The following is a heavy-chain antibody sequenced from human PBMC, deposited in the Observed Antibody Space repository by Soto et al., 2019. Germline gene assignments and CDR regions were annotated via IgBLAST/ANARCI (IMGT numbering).Heavy chain of an antibody. Sequence: QVQLQESGPGLVKPSETLSLTCTVSGGSISSYYWSWIRQPPGKGLEWIGYIYYSGSTNYNPSLKSRVTISVDTSKNQFSLKLSSVTAADTAVYYCARWGTYGSGIVYYYYGMDVWGQGTTVTVSS. CDR3: ARWGTYGSGIVYYYYGMDV. CDR2: IYYSGST. D-gene: IGHD3-10*01. V-gene: IGHV4-59*01. J-gene: IGHJ6*02. CDR1: GGSISSYY.